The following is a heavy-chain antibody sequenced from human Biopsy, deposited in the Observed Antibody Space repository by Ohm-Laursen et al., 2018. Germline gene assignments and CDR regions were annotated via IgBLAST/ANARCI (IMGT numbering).Heavy chain of an antibody. J-gene: IGHJ4*02. CDR1: GGFISSSSYY. D-gene: IGHD4-17*01. CDR3: ARHGVYGDLRMDY. Sequence: TLSLTCPVSGGFISSSSYYWGWIRPPQGKGLEWFGSFSYTGSTHHNLSLTSRVTISIATSKNQFTLKLYSLTAADTAVYYCARHGVYGDLRMDYWGQGTLVTVSS. V-gene: IGHV4-39*01. CDR2: FSYTGST.